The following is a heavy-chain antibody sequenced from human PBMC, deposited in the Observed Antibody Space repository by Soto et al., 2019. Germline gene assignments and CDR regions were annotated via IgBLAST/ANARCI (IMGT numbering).Heavy chain of an antibody. V-gene: IGHV3-23*01. J-gene: IGHJ1*01. Sequence: GGSLRLSCAASGFTFSSYAMSWVRQAPGKGLEWVSAISGSGSTVYYADSVKGRFTVSRDNAKNSLYLQMDALRDEDAAIYYCATGLGSSRSWGQGSLVTVSS. CDR2: ISGSGSTV. D-gene: IGHD3-10*01. CDR3: ATGLGSSRS. CDR1: GFTFSSYA.